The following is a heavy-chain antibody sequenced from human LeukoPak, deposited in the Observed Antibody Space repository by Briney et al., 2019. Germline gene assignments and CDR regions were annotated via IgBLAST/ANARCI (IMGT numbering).Heavy chain of an antibody. Sequence: PGGSLRLSCAASGFTFSTYAMTWVRQAPGKGLEWVSTISTTGGATYYADSVKGRFTISRDNSKNTLYLQMNSLRAEDTALCFCAKDLSLQVGGQGTLVTVSS. CDR3: AKDLSLQV. CDR2: ISTTGGAT. V-gene: IGHV3-23*01. D-gene: IGHD3-10*01. J-gene: IGHJ4*02. CDR1: GFTFSTYA.